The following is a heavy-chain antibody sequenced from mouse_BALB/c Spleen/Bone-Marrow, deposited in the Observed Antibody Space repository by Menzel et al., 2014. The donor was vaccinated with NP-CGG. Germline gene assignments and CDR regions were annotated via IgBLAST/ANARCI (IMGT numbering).Heavy chain of an antibody. D-gene: IGHD3-3*01. J-gene: IGHJ4*01. CDR1: GYAFTNYL. V-gene: IGHV1-54*03. CDR2: INPGSGGT. Sequence: VQLQQSGAELVRPGTSVKVSCKASGYAFTNYLIEWVKQRPGQGLEWIGAINPGSGGTNYNEKFKGKATLTADKSSSSAYMQLSSLTSDDSAVYFCARRDDAMDYWGQGTSVTVSS. CDR3: ARRDDAMDY.